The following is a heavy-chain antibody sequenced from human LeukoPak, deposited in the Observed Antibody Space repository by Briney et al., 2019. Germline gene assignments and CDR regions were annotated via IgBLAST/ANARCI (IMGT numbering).Heavy chain of an antibody. J-gene: IGHJ4*02. CDR3: ASTYYYDSGGYYQFDY. D-gene: IGHD3-22*01. CDR1: GGSFSGYY. Sequence: PSETLSLTCAVYGGSFSGYYWSWIRQPPGKGLERIGEINHSGSTNYNPSLKSRVTISLDTSKNQFSLKLSSVTAADTAVYYCASTYYYDSGGYYQFDYWGQGTLVTVSS. CDR2: INHSGST. V-gene: IGHV4-34*01.